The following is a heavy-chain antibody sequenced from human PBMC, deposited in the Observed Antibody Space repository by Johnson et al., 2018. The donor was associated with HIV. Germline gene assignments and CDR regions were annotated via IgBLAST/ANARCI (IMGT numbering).Heavy chain of an antibody. D-gene: IGHD5-18*01. CDR3: ARERTYLDTAMVDAFDI. CDR2: ISWDGAST. CDR1: GLAFHDYA. J-gene: IGHJ3*02. Sequence: QLVESGGAVVQPGGSLRLSCVVSGLAFHDYAIHWVRQAPGKGLEWVSVISWDGASTHYADSVKGRFTISRDNSKTSVYLQMHSLRSEDTAVYYCARERTYLDTAMVDAFDIWGQGTMVTVSS. V-gene: IGHV3-43D*03.